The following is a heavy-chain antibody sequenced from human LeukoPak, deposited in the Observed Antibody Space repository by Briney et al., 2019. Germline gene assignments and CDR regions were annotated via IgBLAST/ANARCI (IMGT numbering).Heavy chain of an antibody. Sequence: GGSLRLSCAASGLTGSHNYASWVRQAPGKGLEWVSAIHTSGDTCYADSVKGRFTISRDTSKNTLYLQINSLRVEDTAVYYCIVFGDSNHWGQGTLVTVSS. CDR1: GLTGSHNY. V-gene: IGHV3-53*01. CDR2: IHTSGDT. CDR3: IVFGDSNH. D-gene: IGHD4-17*01. J-gene: IGHJ5*02.